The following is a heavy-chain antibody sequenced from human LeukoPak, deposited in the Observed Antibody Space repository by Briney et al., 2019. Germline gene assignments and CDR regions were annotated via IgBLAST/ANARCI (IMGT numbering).Heavy chain of an antibody. CDR3: ARGPPPGIAVAGTEAVMDV. CDR1: GYTFTSYY. J-gene: IGHJ6*02. Sequence: AAVKVSFKASGYTFTSYYMHWVRQAPGQGLEWMGIINPSGGSRSYGQKYQGRVTMTRDTSRSTVYMELSSLRSEDTAVYYCARGPPPGIAVAGTEAVMDVWGQGTTVTVSS. CDR2: INPSGGSR. V-gene: IGHV1-46*01. D-gene: IGHD6-19*01.